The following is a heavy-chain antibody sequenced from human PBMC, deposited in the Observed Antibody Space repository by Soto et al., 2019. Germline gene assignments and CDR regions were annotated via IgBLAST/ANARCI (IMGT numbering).Heavy chain of an antibody. CDR2: IIPIFETA. J-gene: IGHJ4*02. CDR3: AIGDRSSWIGNH. CDR1: GGTFSSHA. Sequence: QVHLVQSGAEVTKAGSSVKVSCKASGGTFSSHAFRWLRQAPGQCLEWVGGIIPIFETANYAQEFQGRVTLSADESTNPVSLELNNLRSDDTAIYFCAIGDRSSWIGNHWGPGTKVTVS. D-gene: IGHD6-6*01. V-gene: IGHV1-69*01.